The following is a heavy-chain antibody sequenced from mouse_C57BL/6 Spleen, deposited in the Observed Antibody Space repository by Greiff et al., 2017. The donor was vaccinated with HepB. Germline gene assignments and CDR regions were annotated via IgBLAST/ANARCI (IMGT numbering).Heavy chain of an antibody. J-gene: IGHJ3*01. Sequence: QVQLQQSGPELVKPGASVKISCKASGYAFSSSWMNWVKQRPGKGLEWIGRIYPGDGDTNYNGKFKGKATLTADKSSSTAYMQLSSLTSEDSAVYFCARGGDSSGYVAWFAYWGQGTLVTVSA. CDR3: ARGGDSSGYVAWFAY. V-gene: IGHV1-82*01. CDR2: IYPGDGDT. CDR1: GYAFSSSW. D-gene: IGHD3-2*02.